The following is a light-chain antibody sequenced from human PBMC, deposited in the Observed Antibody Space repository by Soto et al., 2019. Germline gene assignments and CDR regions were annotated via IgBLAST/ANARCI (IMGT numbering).Light chain of an antibody. CDR3: CSYAGSRV. CDR2: EGS. J-gene: IGLJ1*01. V-gene: IGLV2-23*01. CDR1: SSDVGSYNL. Sequence: QSARTQPASGSGSPGQSITISCTGTSSDVGSYNLVSWYQQHPGKAPKLMIYEGSKRPSGVSNRFSGSKSGNTASLTISGLQAEDEADYYCCSYAGSRVFGTGTKVTV.